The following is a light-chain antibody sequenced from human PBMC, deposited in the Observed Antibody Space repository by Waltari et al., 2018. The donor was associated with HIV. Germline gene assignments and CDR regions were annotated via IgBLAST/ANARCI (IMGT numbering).Light chain of an antibody. CDR3: TSTSHEGSAPRV. CDR1: PYEICGYDS. V-gene: IGLV2-14*03. J-gene: IGLJ2*01. CDR2: EVT. Sequence: QPALTQPASISGSPGQSITISCTGGPYEICGYDSVSGYHKYPGKSPQVIIYEVTYVPTGVSGRFAASNSGNTASLRISPLQPGDEADYFCTSTSHEGSAPRVFGGGTRVTVL.